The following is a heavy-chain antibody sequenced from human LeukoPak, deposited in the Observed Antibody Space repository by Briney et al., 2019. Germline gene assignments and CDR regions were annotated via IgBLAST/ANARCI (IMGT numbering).Heavy chain of an antibody. CDR2: IYYSGST. D-gene: IGHD2-15*01. J-gene: IGHJ3*02. Sequence: SETLSLTCAASGYSISSAYYWCWLRQPPGKGLEWIGYIYYSGSTNYNPSLKSRVTISVDTSKNQFSLKLSSVTAADTAVYYCARADGYCSGGSCYPRAFDIWGQGTMVTVSS. CDR3: ARADGYCSGGSCYPRAFDI. V-gene: IGHV4-61*01. CDR1: GYSISSAYY.